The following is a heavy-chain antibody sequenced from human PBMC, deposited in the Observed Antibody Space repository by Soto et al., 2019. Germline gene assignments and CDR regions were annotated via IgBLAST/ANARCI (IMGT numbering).Heavy chain of an antibody. CDR3: ARLIIATNNYKWFDP. J-gene: IGHJ5*02. D-gene: IGHD2-21*01. CDR1: GGYISGGYYS. V-gene: IGHV4-30-2*01. CDR2: IYNSGST. Sequence: SETLSLTCAVSGGYISGGYYSWSWIRQPPGKGLEWIGFIYNSGSTYYNSSLKSRVTISVDRSKNHFFLNLTSVTAADTAVYYCARLIIATNNYKWFDPWGQGTLVTVSS.